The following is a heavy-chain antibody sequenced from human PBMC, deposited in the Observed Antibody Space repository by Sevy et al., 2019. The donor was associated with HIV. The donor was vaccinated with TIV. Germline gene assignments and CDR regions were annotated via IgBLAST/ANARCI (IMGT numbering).Heavy chain of an antibody. CDR2: ISGSAGST. CDR3: ARGQGRFLEWLPYYYGMDV. CDR1: GFTFSTYA. J-gene: IGHJ6*02. Sequence: GGSLRLSCAASGFTFSTYAMSWVRQAPGKGLQWVSAISGSAGSTYYADFVKGRFTISRDNSKKTLYMQMNSLRADDTAVYYCARGQGRFLEWLPYYYGMDVWGQGTTVTVSS. D-gene: IGHD3-3*01. V-gene: IGHV3-23*01.